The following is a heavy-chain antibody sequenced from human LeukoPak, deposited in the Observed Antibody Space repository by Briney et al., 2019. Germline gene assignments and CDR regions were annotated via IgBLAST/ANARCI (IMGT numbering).Heavy chain of an antibody. CDR2: IYSGGST. Sequence: GGSLRLSCAASGFTVSSYYMSWVRQAPGKGLEWVSVIYSGGSTYYADSVKGRFTISRDNAKYSLHLQMDSLRADDTAVYSCARGGLGSWTFDSWGQGTLVTVSS. D-gene: IGHD3-10*01. V-gene: IGHV3-66*01. J-gene: IGHJ5*01. CDR3: ARGGLGSWTFDS. CDR1: GFTVSSYY.